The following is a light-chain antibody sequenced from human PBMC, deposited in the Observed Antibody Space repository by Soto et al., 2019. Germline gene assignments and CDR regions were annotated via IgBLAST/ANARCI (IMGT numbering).Light chain of an antibody. Sequence: DIQMTQSPSTLSASVGDRVTITCRASQSISAELAWYPQKPGKAPNLLIYNTSKLESGVPSRFSGSGSGKEFTLTISSLQPDDFATYYCQKYNSYGSWTCGQGTKVEVK. J-gene: IGKJ1*01. CDR2: NTS. CDR3: QKYNSYGSWT. V-gene: IGKV1-5*03. CDR1: QSISAE.